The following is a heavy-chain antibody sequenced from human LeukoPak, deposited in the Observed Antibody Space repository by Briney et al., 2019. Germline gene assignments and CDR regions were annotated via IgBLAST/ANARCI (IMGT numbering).Heavy chain of an antibody. V-gene: IGHV1-18*01. CDR1: GYTFTIYG. CDR3: ARPLSGYVTDAFDI. CDR2: ISAYNGNT. Sequence: ASVKVSCKASGYTFTIYGIIWVRQAPGQGLEWMGWISAYNGNTNYAQKLQGRVTMTTDTSTSTAYMELRSLRSDDTAVYYCARPLSGYVTDAFDIWGQGTMVSVSS. J-gene: IGHJ3*02. D-gene: IGHD6-13*01.